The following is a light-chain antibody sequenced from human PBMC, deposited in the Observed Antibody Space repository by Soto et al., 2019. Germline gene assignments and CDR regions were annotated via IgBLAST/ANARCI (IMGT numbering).Light chain of an antibody. J-gene: IGKJ2*01. Sequence: EIVMTQSPATRSVSPGERATLSSRASQSISSDLAWYQQKPGQAPRLLIYGASTRATDIPARISGSGSGTDFTLTISSLQSEDFAVYYCQQYNKWPPQYTFGQGTKLEIK. CDR2: GAS. CDR1: QSISSD. CDR3: QQYNKWPPQYT. V-gene: IGKV3-15*01.